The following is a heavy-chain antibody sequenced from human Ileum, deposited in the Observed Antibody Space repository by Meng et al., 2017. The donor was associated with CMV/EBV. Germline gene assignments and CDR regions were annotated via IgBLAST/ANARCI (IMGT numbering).Heavy chain of an antibody. D-gene: IGHD1-1*01. CDR1: RFLLTRNCIC. CDR2: IDWDDDK. V-gene: IGHV2-5*02. CDR3: AQTGPVRDYFQS. J-gene: IGHJ4*02. Sequence: RPTLGKPYRTLSLTRTFSRFLLTRNCICVGWIRHPPGKAQEWLARIDWDDDKRYSPSLNNRLTITKDASKNQVVLSMTSMGPVDTATYYCAQTGPVRDYFQSWGQGTLVTVSS.